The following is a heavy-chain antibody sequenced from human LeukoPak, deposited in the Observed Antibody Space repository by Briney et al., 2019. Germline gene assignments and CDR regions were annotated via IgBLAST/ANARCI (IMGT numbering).Heavy chain of an antibody. V-gene: IGHV3-30*18. CDR1: GFTFSSCG. CDR3: AKMISPLGYYGMDV. Sequence: GRSLRLSCAASGFTFSSCGVHWVRQAPGKGLEWVAVISYDGTNKYYADSVKGRFTISRDSSKNTLYLQMNSLRAEDTAVYYCAKMISPLGYYGMDVWGQGTTVTVSS. CDR2: ISYDGTNK. J-gene: IGHJ6*02. D-gene: IGHD1-14*01.